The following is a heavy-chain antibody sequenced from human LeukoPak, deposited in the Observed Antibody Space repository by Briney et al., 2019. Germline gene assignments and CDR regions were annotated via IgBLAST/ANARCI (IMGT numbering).Heavy chain of an antibody. J-gene: IGHJ6*03. CDR1: GGSISSYY. CDR2: IYTSGST. D-gene: IGHD2-2*01. CDR3: ARVGVVPAAPREEHYYYYYMDV. V-gene: IGHV4-4*07. Sequence: SETLSLTCTVSGGSISSYYWSWIRQPAGKGLEWIGRIYTSGSTNYNPSLKSRVTMSIDTSKNQFSLKLSSVTAADTAVYYCARVGVVPAAPREEHYYYYYMDVWGKGTTVTVSS.